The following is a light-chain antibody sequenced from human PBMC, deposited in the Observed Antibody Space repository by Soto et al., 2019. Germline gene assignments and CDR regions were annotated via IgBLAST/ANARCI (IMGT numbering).Light chain of an antibody. CDR3: QSIDRGLSGLI. CDR1: NSNIGAGYS. Sequence: QPVLTQPPSVSGAPGQRVTITCNGSNSNIGAGYSVFWYRHFPGEAPKLLLSGHSHRPSGVPDRFSGSKSGISASLVITGRMVEDAADYYFQSIDRGLSGLIFAAGTQLTVL. CDR2: GHS. V-gene: IGLV1-40*01. J-gene: IGLJ2*01.